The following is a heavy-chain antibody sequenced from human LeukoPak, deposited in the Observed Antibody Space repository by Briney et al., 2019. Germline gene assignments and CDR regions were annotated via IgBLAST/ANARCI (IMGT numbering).Heavy chain of an antibody. CDR3: AKSLLTTATGTGRAFDI. V-gene: IGHV3-30-3*01. CDR2: ISYDGSNK. CDR1: RFTFSSYA. D-gene: IGHD1-1*01. Sequence: GGSLRLSCAASRFTFSSYAMHWVRQAPGKGLEWVAVISYDGSNKYYADSVKGRFTISRDNSKNTLYLQMNSLRAEDSAEYYCAKSLLTTATGTGRAFDIWGQGTMVTVSA. J-gene: IGHJ3*02.